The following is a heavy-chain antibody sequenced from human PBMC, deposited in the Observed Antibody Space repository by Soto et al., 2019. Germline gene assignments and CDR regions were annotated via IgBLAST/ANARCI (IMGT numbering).Heavy chain of an antibody. CDR1: GFTFSSYG. CDR3: EKDMRWYDYYYGTDV. CDR2: ISYDGSNK. V-gene: IGHV3-30*18. D-gene: IGHD3-16*01. Sequence: PGGSLRLSCAASGFTFSSYGMHWVRQSPGKGLEWVAVISYDGSNKYYADSVKGRFTISRDNSKNTLYLQMNSLRAEDTAVYYCEKDMRWYDYYYGTDVWGQGTTVTVSS. J-gene: IGHJ6*02.